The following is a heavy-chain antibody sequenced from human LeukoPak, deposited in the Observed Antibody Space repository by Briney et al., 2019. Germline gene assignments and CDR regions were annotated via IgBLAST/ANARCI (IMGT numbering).Heavy chain of an antibody. V-gene: IGHV4-59*01. CDR1: GGSISNYY. J-gene: IGHJ5*02. CDR2: IYYSGST. D-gene: IGHD4-11*01. CDR3: ARAINDYSNYEVLTDNWFDP. Sequence: SETLSLTCTVSGGSISNYYWSWIRQPPGKGLEWIGYIYYSGSTNYNPSLKSRVTISVDTSKNHFSLRLSSVTAADTAVYYCARAINDYSNYEVLTDNWFDPWGQGTLVTVSS.